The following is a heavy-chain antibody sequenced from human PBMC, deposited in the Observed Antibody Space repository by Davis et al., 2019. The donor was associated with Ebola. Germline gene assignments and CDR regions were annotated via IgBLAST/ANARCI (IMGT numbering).Heavy chain of an antibody. Sequence: PGGSLRLSCAASGFTFSSYAMSWVRQAPGKGLEWVSAISGSGGSTYYADSVKGRFTISRDNSKNTLYLQMNSLRAEDTAVYYCAKIYSYGYNYYYYYGMDVWGQGTTVTVSS. CDR3: AKIYSYGYNYYYYYGMDV. V-gene: IGHV3-23*01. CDR2: ISGSGGST. J-gene: IGHJ6*02. D-gene: IGHD5-18*01. CDR1: GFTFSSYA.